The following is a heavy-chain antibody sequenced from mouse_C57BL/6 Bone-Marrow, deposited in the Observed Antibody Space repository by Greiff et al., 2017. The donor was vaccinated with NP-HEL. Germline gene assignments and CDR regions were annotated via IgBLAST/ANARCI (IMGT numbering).Heavy chain of an antibody. J-gene: IGHJ4*01. CDR2: ISYDGSN. CDR1: GYSITSGYY. D-gene: IGHD1-1*01. Sequence: EVQLQESGPGLVKPSQSLSLTCSVTGYSITSGYYWNWIRQFPGNKLEWMGYISYDGSNNYNPSLKNRISITRDTSKNQFFLKLNSVTTEDTATYYCASAYGSSPYYYAMDYWGQGTSVTVSS. CDR3: ASAYGSSPYYYAMDY. V-gene: IGHV3-6*01.